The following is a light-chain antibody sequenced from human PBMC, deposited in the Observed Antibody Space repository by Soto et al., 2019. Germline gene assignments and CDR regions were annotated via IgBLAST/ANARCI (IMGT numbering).Light chain of an antibody. CDR2: AAS. V-gene: IGKV1-39*01. Sequence: PVSLPESVGDTATITCWASQSISSYLNWYQQKPGKAPKLLIYAASSLQSGVPSRFSGSGSGTDFTLTISSLQPEDFATYYCQQDNSRTTTFCQGTRLDI. CDR1: QSISSY. CDR3: QQDNSRTTT. J-gene: IGKJ5*01.